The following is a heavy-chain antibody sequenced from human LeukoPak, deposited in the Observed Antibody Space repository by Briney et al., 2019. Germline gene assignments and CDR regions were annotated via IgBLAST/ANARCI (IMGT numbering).Heavy chain of an antibody. CDR1: GGSISSGGYY. CDR3: ARDGGSDSYGSYYFDY. D-gene: IGHD5-18*01. J-gene: IGHJ4*02. CDR2: IYYSGST. V-gene: IGHV4-31*11. Sequence: SQTLSLTCAVSGGSISSGGYYWSWIRQHPGKGLEWIGYIYYSGSTYYNPSLKSRVTISVDTSKNQFSLKLSSVTAADTAVYYCARDGGSDSYGSYYFDYWGQGTLVTVSS.